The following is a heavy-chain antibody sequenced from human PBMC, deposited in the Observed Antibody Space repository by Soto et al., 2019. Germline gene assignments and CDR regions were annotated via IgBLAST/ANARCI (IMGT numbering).Heavy chain of an antibody. CDR1: GFTFSSYG. CDR2: ISYDGSNK. Sequence: GGSLRLSCAASGFTFSSYGMHWVRQAPGKGLEWVAVISYDGSNKYYADSVKGRFTISRDNSKNTLYLQMNSLRAEDTAVYYCAKEIMTTVIGGDYYYGMDVWGQGTTVTVSS. CDR3: AKEIMTTVIGGDYYYGMDV. V-gene: IGHV3-30*18. J-gene: IGHJ6*02. D-gene: IGHD4-17*01.